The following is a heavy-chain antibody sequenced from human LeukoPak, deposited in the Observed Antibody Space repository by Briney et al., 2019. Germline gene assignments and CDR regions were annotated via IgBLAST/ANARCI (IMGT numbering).Heavy chain of an antibody. V-gene: IGHV1-24*01. CDR1: GYTLTELS. CDR2: FDPEDGET. D-gene: IGHD5-24*01. J-gene: IGHJ5*02. CDR3: ARNYGDGYGGWFDP. Sequence: ASVKVSCKVSGYTLTELSMHWVRQAPGKGLEWMGDFDPEDGETIYAQKLQGRVTMTEDTSTDTAYMELRSLRSDNTAGYYCARNYGDGYGGWFDPWGQGTLVTVSS.